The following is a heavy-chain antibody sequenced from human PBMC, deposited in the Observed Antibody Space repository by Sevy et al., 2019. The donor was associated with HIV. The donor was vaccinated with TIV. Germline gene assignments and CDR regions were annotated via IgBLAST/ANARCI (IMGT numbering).Heavy chain of an antibody. D-gene: IGHD5-12*01. V-gene: IGHV4-34*01. J-gene: IGHJ3*02. CDR3: AREGYSGYDFDAFDI. Sequence: SETLSLTCAVYGGSFSGYYWSWIRQPPGKGLEWIGEINHSGSTNYNPSLKSRVTISVDTSKNQFSLKLSSVTAADTAVYYCAREGYSGYDFDAFDIWGQGTMVTVSS. CDR1: GGSFSGYY. CDR2: INHSGST.